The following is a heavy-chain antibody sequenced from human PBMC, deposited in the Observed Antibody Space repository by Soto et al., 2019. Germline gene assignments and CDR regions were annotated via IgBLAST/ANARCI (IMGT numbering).Heavy chain of an antibody. CDR1: GFTFSDYY. CDR2: ISSSGSTI. D-gene: IGHD4-17*01. Sequence: PGGSLRLSCAASGFTFSDYYMSWIRQAPGKGLEWVSYISSSGSTIYYADSVKGRFTISRDNAKNPLYLQMNSLRAEDTAVYYCASPTVTPHYGMDVWGQGTTVTVSS. CDR3: ASPTVTPHYGMDV. V-gene: IGHV3-11*01. J-gene: IGHJ6*02.